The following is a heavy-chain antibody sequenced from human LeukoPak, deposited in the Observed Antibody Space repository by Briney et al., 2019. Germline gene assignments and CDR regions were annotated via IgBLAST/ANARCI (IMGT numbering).Heavy chain of an antibody. CDR1: GYSFTSYW. D-gene: IGHD2-2*01. J-gene: IGHJ4*02. CDR3: ARQFYGTCSSTSCRYDDY. Sequence: GESLKISCKGSGYSFTSYWIGWVRQMPGKGLEWMGIIYPGDSDTRYSPSFQGQVTISADKSISTAYLQWSSLKASDTAMYYCARQFYGTCSSTSCRYDDYWGQGTLVTVSS. V-gene: IGHV5-51*01. CDR2: IYPGDSDT.